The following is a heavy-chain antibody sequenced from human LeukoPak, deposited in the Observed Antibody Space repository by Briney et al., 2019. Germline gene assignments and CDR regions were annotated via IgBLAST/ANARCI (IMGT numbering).Heavy chain of an antibody. CDR2: IRYDGSNK. J-gene: IGHJ6*03. Sequence: GGSPRLSCTASGFTFSSYGMRWVRQAPGKGLEWVAFIRYDGSNKYYADSVKGRFTISRDNSKNTLYLQMNSLRAEDTAVYYCAKDGEYSSSWYSYYYMDVWGKGTTVTVSS. CDR1: GFTFSSYG. D-gene: IGHD6-13*01. CDR3: AKDGEYSSSWYSYYYMDV. V-gene: IGHV3-30*02.